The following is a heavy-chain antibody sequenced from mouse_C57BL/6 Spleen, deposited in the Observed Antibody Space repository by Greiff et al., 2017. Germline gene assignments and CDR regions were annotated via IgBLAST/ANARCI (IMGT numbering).Heavy chain of an antibody. D-gene: IGHD2-1*01. Sequence: ESGPGLVKPSQSLSLTCSVTGYSITSGYYWNWIRQFPGNKLEWMGYISYDGSNNYNPSLKNRISITRDTSKNQFFLKLNSVTTEDTATYYCASGAGNYVYYAMDYWGQGTSVTVSS. CDR1: GYSITSGYY. CDR2: ISYDGSN. CDR3: ASGAGNYVYYAMDY. V-gene: IGHV3-6*01. J-gene: IGHJ4*01.